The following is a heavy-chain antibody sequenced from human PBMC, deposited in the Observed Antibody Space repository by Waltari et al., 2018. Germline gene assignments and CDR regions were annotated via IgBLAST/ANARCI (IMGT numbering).Heavy chain of an antibody. D-gene: IGHD6-13*01. J-gene: IGHJ3*02. CDR3: ARDTGIAAADTTGWAFDI. V-gene: IGHV4-31*03. CDR1: GGSISSGGYY. Sequence: LTCTVSGGSISSGGYYWSWIRQHPGKGLEWIGYIYYSGSTYYNPSLKSRVTISVDTSKNQFSLKLSSVTAADTAVYYCARDTGIAAADTTGWAFDIWGQGTMVTVSS. CDR2: IYYSGST.